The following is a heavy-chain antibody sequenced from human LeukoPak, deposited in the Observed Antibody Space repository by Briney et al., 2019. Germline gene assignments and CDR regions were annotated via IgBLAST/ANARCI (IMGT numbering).Heavy chain of an antibody. CDR2: ISGTTSGT. V-gene: IGHV3-23*01. CDR1: GFTFSTCA. Sequence: GGSLRLSCAASGFTFSTCAMSWVRQAPGKGLEWVSGISGTTSGTYYADSVKGRFTISRDNSKNTLYLQMNSLRAEDTAVYYCARPDSSGYPAYFDYWGQGTLVTVSS. J-gene: IGHJ4*02. CDR3: ARPDSSGYPAYFDY. D-gene: IGHD3-22*01.